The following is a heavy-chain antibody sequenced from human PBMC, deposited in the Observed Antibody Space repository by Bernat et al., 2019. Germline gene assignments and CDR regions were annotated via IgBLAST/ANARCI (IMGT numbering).Heavy chain of an antibody. D-gene: IGHD3-10*01. Sequence: EVQLVESGGGVVQPGGSLRLSCAASGFTFDDYAMNWVRQAPGKGLEWVSLISGDGGSTYYADSVKGRFTISRDNSKNSLYLQMNSLGTEDTALYYCAKDIGHGGRDYWGQGTLVTVSS. J-gene: IGHJ4*02. CDR1: GFTFDDYA. V-gene: IGHV3-43*02. CDR2: ISGDGGST. CDR3: AKDIGHGGRDY.